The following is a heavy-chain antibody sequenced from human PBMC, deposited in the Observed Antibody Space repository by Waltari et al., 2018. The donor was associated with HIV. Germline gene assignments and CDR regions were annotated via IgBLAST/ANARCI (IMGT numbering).Heavy chain of an antibody. Sequence: QVQLVQSGAEVKKPGSSVKVSCKASGGTFSSYAISWVRQAPGQGLEWMGGIIPIFGTANYAQKFQGRVTITADESTSTAYMELSSLRSEDTAVYYCARGRGGYYYDTSGYYGMDVWGQGTTVTVSS. J-gene: IGHJ6*02. D-gene: IGHD3-22*01. CDR2: IIPIFGTA. CDR1: GGTFSSYA. V-gene: IGHV1-69*12. CDR3: ARGRGGYYYDTSGYYGMDV.